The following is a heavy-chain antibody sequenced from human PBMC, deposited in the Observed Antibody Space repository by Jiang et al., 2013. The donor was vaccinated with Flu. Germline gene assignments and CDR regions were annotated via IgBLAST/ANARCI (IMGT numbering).Heavy chain of an antibody. V-gene: IGHV4-4*07. J-gene: IGHJ4*02. CDR1: GGSISSYY. D-gene: IGHD3-22*01. CDR2: IYTSGST. CDR3: ASTYYYDSSGYFDY. Sequence: GLVKPSETLSLTCTVSGGSISSYYWSWIRQPAGKGLEWIGRIYTSGSTNYNPSLKSRVTMSVDTSKNQFSLKLSSVTAADTAVYYCASTYYYDSSGYFDYWGQGTLVTVSS.